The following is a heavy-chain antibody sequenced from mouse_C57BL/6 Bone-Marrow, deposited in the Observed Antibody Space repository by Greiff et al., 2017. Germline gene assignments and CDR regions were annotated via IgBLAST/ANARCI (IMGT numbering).Heavy chain of an antibody. Sequence: QVQLQQPGAELVKPGASVKLSCKASGYTFTSYWMHWVKQRPGRGLEWIGRIIPKSGGTKYNEKFKSKATLTVDKPSSTAYMQLSSLTSEDSAVYYCARGWGNYVRSAMGYWGQGTSVTVSS. V-gene: IGHV1-72*01. CDR3: ARGWGNYVRSAMGY. D-gene: IGHD2-1*01. CDR1: GYTFTSYW. CDR2: IIPKSGGT. J-gene: IGHJ4*01.